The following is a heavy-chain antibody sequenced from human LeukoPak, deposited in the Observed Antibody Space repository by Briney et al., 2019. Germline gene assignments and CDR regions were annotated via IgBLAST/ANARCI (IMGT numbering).Heavy chain of an antibody. Sequence: ASVKVSCKASGYTFTTYYMHWVRQAPGQGLEWMGWINPNTGDTNYTQKFQGRVTMTRDTSINTAYMELSRLRSDDTAVYYCARDYGDYWGQGTLVTVSS. CDR1: GYTFTTYY. D-gene: IGHD4-17*01. CDR3: ARDYGDY. V-gene: IGHV1-2*02. CDR2: INPNTGDT. J-gene: IGHJ4*02.